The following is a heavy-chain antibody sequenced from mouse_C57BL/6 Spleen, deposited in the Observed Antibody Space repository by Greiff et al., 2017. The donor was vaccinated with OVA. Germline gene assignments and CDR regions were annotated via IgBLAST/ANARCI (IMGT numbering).Heavy chain of an antibody. V-gene: IGHV1-80*01. Sequence: VPLQQSGAELVKPGASVKISCKASGYAFSSYWMNWVKQRPGKGLEWIGQIYPGDGDTNYNGKFKGKATLTAANSSSTAYMQLSSLTSEDSAVYFCARETSLYYAMDYWGQGTSVTVSS. CDR2: IYPGDGDT. J-gene: IGHJ4*01. CDR3: ARETSLYYAMDY. CDR1: GYAFSSYW. D-gene: IGHD6-1*01.